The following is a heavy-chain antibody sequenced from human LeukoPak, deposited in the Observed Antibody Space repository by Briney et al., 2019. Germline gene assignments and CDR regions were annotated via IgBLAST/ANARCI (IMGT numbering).Heavy chain of an antibody. D-gene: IGHD6-6*01. J-gene: IGHJ4*02. CDR2: INPNSGGT. CDR1: VYTFTGYY. Sequence: ASVKVSCKASVYTFTGYYMHWVRQAPGQGLEWMGWINPNSGGTNYAQKFQGRVTMTRDTSISTAYMELSRLRSDDTAVYYCAREVNIAARRAFDYWGQGTLVTVSS. CDR3: AREVNIAARRAFDY. V-gene: IGHV1-2*02.